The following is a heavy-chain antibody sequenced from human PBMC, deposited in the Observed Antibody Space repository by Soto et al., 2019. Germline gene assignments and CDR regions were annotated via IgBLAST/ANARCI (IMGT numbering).Heavy chain of an antibody. CDR1: GYTFTSCA. V-gene: IGHV1-3*01. D-gene: IGHD1-26*01. CDR3: ARDVGATGA. Sequence: QVQLVQSGAEVKKPGASVKVSCKASGYTFTSCAMHGVRQAPGQRLEWMGWINAGNGNTKYSQTFQGIVTITRDTSASAAYMVLSRQRSAARAVDYCARDVGATGAWGQGTLVTVSS. J-gene: IGHJ5*02. CDR2: INAGNGNT.